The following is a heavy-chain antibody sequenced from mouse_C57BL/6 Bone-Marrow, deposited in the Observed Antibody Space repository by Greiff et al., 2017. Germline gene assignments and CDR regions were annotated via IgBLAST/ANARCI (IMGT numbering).Heavy chain of an antibody. J-gene: IGHJ4*01. V-gene: IGHV1-69*01. CDR3: ARTGVYYYGSSYAMDY. CDR1: GYPFTSYW. Sequence: QVQLQQSGAELVMPGASVKLSCKASGYPFTSYWMHWVKQRPGQGLEWIGEIDPSDSYTNYNQKFKGKSTLTVDKSSSTAYMQLSSLTSDDSAVYYCARTGVYYYGSSYAMDYWGQGTSVTVSS. CDR2: IDPSDSYT. D-gene: IGHD1-1*01.